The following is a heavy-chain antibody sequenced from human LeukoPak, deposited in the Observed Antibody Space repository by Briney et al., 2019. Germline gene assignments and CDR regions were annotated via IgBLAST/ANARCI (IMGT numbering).Heavy chain of an antibody. V-gene: IGHV4-59*12. CDR2: IYHSGST. Sequence: SETLSLTCTVSGDSISSYYWSWIRQPPGKGLEWIGEIYHSGSTNYNPSLKSRVTISVDKSKNQFSLKLSSVTAADTAVYYCAGKDYFGSGSYFYWGQGTLVTVSS. CDR1: GDSISSYY. CDR3: AGKDYFGSGSYFY. J-gene: IGHJ4*02. D-gene: IGHD3-10*01.